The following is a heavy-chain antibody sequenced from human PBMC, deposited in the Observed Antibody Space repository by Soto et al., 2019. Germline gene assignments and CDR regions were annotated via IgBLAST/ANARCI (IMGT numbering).Heavy chain of an antibody. CDR2: MNPNSGNT. CDR1: GYTFTSYD. CDR3: ASTTYYYDSSGYSSRAFDI. D-gene: IGHD3-22*01. V-gene: IGHV1-8*01. Sequence: GASVKVSCKASGYTFTSYDTNWVRQATGQGLEWMGWMNPNSGNTGYAQKFQGRVTMTRNTSISTAYMELSSLRSEDTAVYYCASTTYYYDSSGYSSRAFDIWGQGTMVTVSS. J-gene: IGHJ3*02.